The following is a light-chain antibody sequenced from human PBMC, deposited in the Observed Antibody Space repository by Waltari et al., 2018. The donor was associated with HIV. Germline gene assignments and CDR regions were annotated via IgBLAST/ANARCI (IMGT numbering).Light chain of an antibody. J-gene: IGKJ1*01. Sequence: EVVMRQSPATLSVSPGERLTLSCRASPSVGTSLAWYQQKPGQTPRLLVYGASARFTSVPARFSGSGSGTEFTLTVTSLQSEDFAFYYCLQYGSWPWTFGQGTKVEIK. CDR1: PSVGTS. CDR3: LQYGSWPWT. V-gene: IGKV3-15*01. CDR2: GAS.